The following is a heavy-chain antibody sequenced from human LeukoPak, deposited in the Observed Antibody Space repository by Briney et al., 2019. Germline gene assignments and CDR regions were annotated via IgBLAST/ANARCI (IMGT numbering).Heavy chain of an antibody. CDR1: GFTFSSYG. CDR2: IWYDGNNK. Sequence: GRSLRLSCAASGFTFSSYGMHWVRQAPGKGLEWVALIWYDGNNKYYADSVKGRFTFSRDNSKNTLYLQMNSLRAEDTAVYYCARGDYYDSSGPDYWGQGTLVTVSS. CDR3: ARGDYYDSSGPDY. D-gene: IGHD3-22*01. J-gene: IGHJ4*02. V-gene: IGHV3-33*01.